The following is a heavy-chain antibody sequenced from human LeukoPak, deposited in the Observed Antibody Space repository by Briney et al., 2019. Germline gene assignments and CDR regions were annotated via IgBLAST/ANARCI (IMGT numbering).Heavy chain of an antibody. D-gene: IGHD2-15*01. CDR2: ISRSGSTK. V-gene: IGHV3-48*04. CDR1: GFTLRSYV. CDR3: ARVLRYCSGGNCYSGGLGYMDV. Sequence: GGSLRLSCVASGFTLRSYVMNWVRQTPGKGLEWVSSISRSGSTKYYADSVKGRFTISRDNAKNSLFLQMNSLRAEDTAVYYCARVLRYCSGGNCYSGGLGYMDVWGKGTTDTISS. J-gene: IGHJ6*03.